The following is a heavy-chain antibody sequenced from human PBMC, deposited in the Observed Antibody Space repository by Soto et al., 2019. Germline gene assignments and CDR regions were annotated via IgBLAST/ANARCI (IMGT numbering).Heavy chain of an antibody. CDR1: GFTFSSYA. V-gene: IGHV3-23*01. CDR3: AKGDILTGSRQGWDY. J-gene: IGHJ4*02. Sequence: EVQLLESGGGLVQPGGSLRLSCVASGFTFSSYAMSWVRQAPGRGLECVSSIDGSGAGTYYSDSVRGRFTISRDNSKNTLELQMDSLRAEDTAVYYCAKGDILTGSRQGWDYWGQGTLGTVSS. D-gene: IGHD3-9*01. CDR2: IDGSGAGT.